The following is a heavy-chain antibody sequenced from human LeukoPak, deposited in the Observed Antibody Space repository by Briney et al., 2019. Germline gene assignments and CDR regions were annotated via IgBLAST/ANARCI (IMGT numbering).Heavy chain of an antibody. D-gene: IGHD2-15*01. CDR3: ARDFFKGYCSGGSCPRRPNWYFDL. V-gene: IGHV3-48*03. CDR1: GFSFSSYE. J-gene: IGHJ2*01. Sequence: GGSLRLSCAPSGFSFSSYEMSWVRQPPGKGLEWVSYISSSGSTIYYADSVTGRFTISRDNAKNSLYLQVNSLRAEDTAVYYCARDFFKGYCSGGSCPRRPNWYFDLWGRGTLVTVSS. CDR2: ISSSGSTI.